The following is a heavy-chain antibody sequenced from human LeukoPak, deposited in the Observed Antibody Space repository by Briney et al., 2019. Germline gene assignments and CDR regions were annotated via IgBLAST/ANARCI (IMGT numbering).Heavy chain of an antibody. CDR2: IYYSGST. D-gene: IGHD6-19*01. J-gene: IGHJ4*02. CDR3: ARDLFMREWLVRLGSFDY. V-gene: IGHV4-39*02. CDR1: GGSISSSSYY. Sequence: SETLSLTCTVSGGSISSSSYYWDWIRQPPGKGLEWIGSIYYSGSTYYNPSLKSRVTISVDTSKNQFSLKLSSVTAADTAVYYCARDLFMREWLVRLGSFDYWGQGTLVTVSS.